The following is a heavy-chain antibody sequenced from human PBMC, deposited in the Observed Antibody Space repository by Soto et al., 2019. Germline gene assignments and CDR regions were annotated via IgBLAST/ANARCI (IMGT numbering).Heavy chain of an antibody. V-gene: IGHV4-30-4*02. CDR2: IYYSGST. J-gene: IGHJ4*02. Sequence: PSETLSLTCTVSGGSISSGDYYWRWIRQPQGKGLEWVGYIYYSGSTYYNPSLKSRVTISVDTSKNQFSLKLSSVTAADTAVYYCARSIGGYCSSTSCYIRKYDDYWGQGTLVTVSS. CDR3: ARSIGGYCSSTSCYIRKYDDY. D-gene: IGHD2-2*02. CDR1: GGSISSGDYY.